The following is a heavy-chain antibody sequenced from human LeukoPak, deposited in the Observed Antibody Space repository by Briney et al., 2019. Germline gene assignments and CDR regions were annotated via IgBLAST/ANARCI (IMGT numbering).Heavy chain of an antibody. CDR1: GYRFTNYR. D-gene: IGHD5-18*01. Sequence: PEESLKISCQGSGYRFTNYRIVWVRQMPGRGLEWMGIIYPGDSDARYSPSFQGQVTISADKSISTAYLQWSSLKTSDTAMYYCARHRTYREPFDIWGQGTLVTVSS. V-gene: IGHV5-51*01. J-gene: IGHJ3*02. CDR2: IYPGDSDA. CDR3: ARHRTYREPFDI.